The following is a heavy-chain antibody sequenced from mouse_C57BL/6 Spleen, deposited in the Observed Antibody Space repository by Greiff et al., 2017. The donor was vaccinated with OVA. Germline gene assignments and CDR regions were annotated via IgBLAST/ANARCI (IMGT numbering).Heavy chain of an antibody. J-gene: IGHJ4*01. CDR1: GFSLTSYG. CDR3: ARSYGGAMDY. V-gene: IGHV2-2*01. Sequence: QVQLQQSGPGLVQPSQSLSITCTVSGFSLTSYGVHWVRQSPGKGLEWLGVIWSGGSTDYNAAFISSLSISNDNSKSQVFFKMNSLQADDTAIYYCARSYGGAMDYWGQGTSVTVSS. D-gene: IGHD1-1*01. CDR2: IWSGGST.